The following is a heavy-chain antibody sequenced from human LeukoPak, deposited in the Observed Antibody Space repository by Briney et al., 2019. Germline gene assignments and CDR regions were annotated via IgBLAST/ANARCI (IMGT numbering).Heavy chain of an antibody. V-gene: IGHV3-30*02. Sequence: GGSLRLSCAASGFTFSSSAMSWVRQAPGKGLEWVSFIQYDGSRKNYVDSVKGRFTISRDNSKNTLYLQMFSLRPEDTAVYFCAKDLILWGQGTVVTVSS. J-gene: IGHJ3*01. CDR2: IQYDGSRK. CDR1: GFTFSSSA. CDR3: AKDLIL.